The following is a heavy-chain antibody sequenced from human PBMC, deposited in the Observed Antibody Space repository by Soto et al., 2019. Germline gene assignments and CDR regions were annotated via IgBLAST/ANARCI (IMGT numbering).Heavy chain of an antibody. CDR2: IYYSGST. Sequence: QVQLQESGPGLVKPSQTLSLTCTVSGGSISSSGYYWSWIRQHPGKGLEWIGYIYYSGSTYYTPSLKSRVTISADTSKNQCSLKLSSVTAADTAVYYCARDRYGYYYGMDVWGQGTTVTVSS. CDR1: GGSISSSGYY. J-gene: IGHJ6*02. V-gene: IGHV4-31*03. CDR3: ARDRYGYYYGMDV. D-gene: IGHD3-16*02.